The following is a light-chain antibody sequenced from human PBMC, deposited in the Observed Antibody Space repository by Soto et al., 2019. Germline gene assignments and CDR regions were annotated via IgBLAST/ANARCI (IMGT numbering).Light chain of an antibody. J-gene: IGKJ4*01. CDR3: QQYYDSPLT. CDR2: WAS. V-gene: IGKV4-1*01. CDR1: QRVLYNPNNKNY. Sequence: DIVMTQSPDSLAVSLGERATIKCKSSQRVLYNPNNKNYLAWYQQKPGQTPKLLIYWASTRQSGVPDRFSGSGSGTDFTLTISSLQAEDVAVYYCQQYYDSPLTFGGGTKVEIK.